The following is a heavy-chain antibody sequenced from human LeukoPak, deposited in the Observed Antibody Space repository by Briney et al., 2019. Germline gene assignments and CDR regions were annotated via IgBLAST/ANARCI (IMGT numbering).Heavy chain of an antibody. J-gene: IGHJ4*02. CDR1: GFTLSSYG. CDR2: LRYDGSTA. V-gene: IGHV3-30*02. D-gene: IGHD1-26*01. Sequence: GGSLRLSCAASGFTLSSYGMNWVRQAPGKGLDWVAFLRYDGSTAFYEDSVKGRFTISRDSSKNTLYLQMNSLTPADTAIYYCAKDPYGGTYPSYFDYWVQGTLVTVSS. CDR3: AKDPYGGTYPSYFDY.